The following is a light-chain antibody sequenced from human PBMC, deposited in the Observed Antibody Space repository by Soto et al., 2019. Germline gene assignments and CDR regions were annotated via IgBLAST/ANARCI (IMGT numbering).Light chain of an antibody. CDR2: EVS. Sequence: QSVLTQPPSASGSPGQSVTISCTGTSSDVGGYNYVSWYQQHPGKAPKLMIYEVSKRPSGVPDRFSGSKSGNTASLTVSGLQAEDEADYYCSSYVVSYSSVFGTGTKLTVL. J-gene: IGLJ1*01. CDR3: SSYVVSYSSV. V-gene: IGLV2-8*01. CDR1: SSDVGGYNY.